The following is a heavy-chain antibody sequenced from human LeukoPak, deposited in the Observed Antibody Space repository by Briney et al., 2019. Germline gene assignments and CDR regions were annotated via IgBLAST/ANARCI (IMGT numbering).Heavy chain of an antibody. CDR2: ISGSGGST. Sequence: GGSLRLSCAASGFTFSSYAMSWVRQAPGKGLEWVSAISGSGGSTYYADSVEGRLTISRDNSKNTLYLQMNSLRADDTAVYYCAKGSSSGWPYYFDYWGQGTLVTVSS. CDR3: AKGSSSGWPYYFDY. CDR1: GFTFSSYA. D-gene: IGHD6-19*01. V-gene: IGHV3-23*01. J-gene: IGHJ4*02.